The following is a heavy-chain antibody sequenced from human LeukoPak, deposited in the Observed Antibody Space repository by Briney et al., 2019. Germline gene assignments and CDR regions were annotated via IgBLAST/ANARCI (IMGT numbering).Heavy chain of an antibody. CDR3: ASTVRRGYFDY. CDR1: GGSISSGDYY. D-gene: IGHD2-15*01. Sequence: SETLSLTCTVSGGSISSGDYYWSWIRQHPGKGLEWIGYIYYSGSTYYNPSLKSRVTISVDTSKNQFSLKLSSVTAADTAVYYCASTVRRGYFDYWGQGTLVTVSS. V-gene: IGHV4-31*03. CDR2: IYYSGST. J-gene: IGHJ4*02.